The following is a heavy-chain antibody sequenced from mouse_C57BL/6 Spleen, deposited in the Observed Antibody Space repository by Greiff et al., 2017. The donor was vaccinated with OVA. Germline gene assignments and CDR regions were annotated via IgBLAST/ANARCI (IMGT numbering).Heavy chain of an antibody. CDR3: AKGGSDGYPYAMDY. J-gene: IGHJ4*01. Sequence: VQLQQSGPGLVQPSQSLSITCTVSGFSLTSYGVHWVRQSPGKGLEWLGVIWRGGSTDYNAAFMSRLSITKDNSKSQVFFKMNSLQADDTAIYYCAKGGSDGYPYAMDYWGQGTSVTVSS. V-gene: IGHV2-5*01. D-gene: IGHD2-3*01. CDR1: GFSLTSYG. CDR2: IWRGGST.